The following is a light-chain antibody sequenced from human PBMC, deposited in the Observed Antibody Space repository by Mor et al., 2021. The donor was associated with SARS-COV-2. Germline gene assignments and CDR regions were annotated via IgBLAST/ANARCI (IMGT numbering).Light chain of an antibody. Sequence: EGATLSCRASQRVSNNYLAWYQQKPGQAPRLLIFGASNSATGIPDRFSGSGSGTDFTLSISCLEPDDFAVYYCQRYGGSPPYTFGQGTKL. V-gene: IGKV3-20*01. CDR2: GAS. CDR3: QRYGGSPPYT. J-gene: IGKJ2*01. CDR1: QRVSNNY.